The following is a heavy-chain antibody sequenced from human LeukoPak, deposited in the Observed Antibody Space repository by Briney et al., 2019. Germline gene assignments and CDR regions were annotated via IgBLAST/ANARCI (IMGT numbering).Heavy chain of an antibody. D-gene: IGHD2-15*01. CDR1: TFTVSSNY. CDR3: AAGYCSGGSCYPYYYGMDV. V-gene: IGHV3-53*01. CDR2: IYSGGST. Sequence: GGSLRLSCAASTFTVSSNYMYWLRQAPGKGLEWVSLIYSGGSTYYADSVKGRFTISRDNSKNTAHLQMNSLRAEDTAVYYCAAGYCSGGSCYPYYYGMDVWGQGTTVTVSS. J-gene: IGHJ6*02.